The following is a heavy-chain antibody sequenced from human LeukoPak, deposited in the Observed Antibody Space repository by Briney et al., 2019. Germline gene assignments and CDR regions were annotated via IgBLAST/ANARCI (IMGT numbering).Heavy chain of an antibody. J-gene: IGHJ6*02. V-gene: IGHV3-33*08. CDR2: IWYDGSNK. Sequence: QSGGSLRLSCAASGFTFSSYWMHWVRQAPGKGLEWVAVIWYDGSNKYYADSVKGRFTISRDNSKNTLYLQMNSLRAEDTAVYYCARELYRSGSSPIEYYYYGMDVWGQGTTVTVSS. D-gene: IGHD1-26*01. CDR3: ARELYRSGSSPIEYYYYGMDV. CDR1: GFTFSSYW.